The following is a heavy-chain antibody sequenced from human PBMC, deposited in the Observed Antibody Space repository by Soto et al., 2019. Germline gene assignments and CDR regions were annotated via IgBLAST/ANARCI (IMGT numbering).Heavy chain of an antibody. J-gene: IGHJ3*02. D-gene: IGHD3-22*01. Sequence: SLTCTVSGGSINSGDYYWSWIRQPPGKGLEWIGYIYYSGSTYHNPSLKSRINISVDTSKNQFSLKLSSVTAADTAVYYCATVPTYYYDRSGYANAFDMWGQGTMVT. CDR2: IYYSGST. V-gene: IGHV4-30-4*01. CDR3: ATVPTYYYDRSGYANAFDM. CDR1: GGSINSGDYY.